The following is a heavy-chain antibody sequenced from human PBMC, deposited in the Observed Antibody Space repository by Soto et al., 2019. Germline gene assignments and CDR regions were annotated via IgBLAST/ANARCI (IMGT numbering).Heavy chain of an antibody. CDR3: ARDMGFGLSDY. CDR1: GYTFTSYA. CDR2: INAGNGNT. Sequence: QVQLVQSGAEVKKPGASVKVSCKASGYTFTSYAMDWVRQAPGQRLEWMGWINAGNGNTKYSQKFQDRVTITRDTSASTAYMELSSLRSEDTAVYYCARDMGFGLSDYWGQGTLVTVSS. V-gene: IGHV1-3*01. J-gene: IGHJ4*02. D-gene: IGHD3-10*01.